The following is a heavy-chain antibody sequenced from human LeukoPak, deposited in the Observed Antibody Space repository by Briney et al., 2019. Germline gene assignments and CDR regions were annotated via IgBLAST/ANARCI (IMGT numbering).Heavy chain of an antibody. CDR3: ASGVLTTVCYYMDV. D-gene: IGHD4-11*01. CDR2: IYYSGST. V-gene: IGHV4-59*02. J-gene: IGHJ6*03. Sequence: PSETLSLTCTVSGGSVSSHQWSWIRQPPGKGLEWIGYIYYSGSTNYNPSLKSRFTISIDTSNNRFSLKLSSVTAADTAVYYCASGVLTTVCYYMDVWGNGTTVTVSS. CDR1: GGSVSSHQ.